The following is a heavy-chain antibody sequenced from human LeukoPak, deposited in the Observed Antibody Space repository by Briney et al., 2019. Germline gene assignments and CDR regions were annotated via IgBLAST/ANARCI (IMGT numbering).Heavy chain of an antibody. J-gene: IGHJ4*02. D-gene: IGHD5-18*01. V-gene: IGHV3-43*02. CDR3: AKAWVQLWFPIDY. CDR2: ISGDGGST. Sequence: GGSLRLSCAVSGFTFGDYAMHCVRQAPGKGLEWVSVISGDGGSTYYADSVKGRFTISRDNSKNSLYLQMSSLRTEDTALYYCAKAWVQLWFPIDYWGQGTLVTVSS. CDR1: GFTFGDYA.